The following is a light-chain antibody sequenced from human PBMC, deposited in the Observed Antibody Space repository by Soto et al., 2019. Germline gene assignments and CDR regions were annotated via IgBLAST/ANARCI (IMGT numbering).Light chain of an antibody. J-gene: IGKJ5*01. V-gene: IGKV1D-12*01. CDR3: QQANSFPIT. Sequence: DIQMTQSPSSVSASVGDRVTITCRASQDISGWLARFQQKPGKAPNLLIYAASILQSGVPSRFSGSGSGTDFTLTITYLQPEDFANYYCQQANSFPITFGQGTRLEI. CDR2: AAS. CDR1: QDISGW.